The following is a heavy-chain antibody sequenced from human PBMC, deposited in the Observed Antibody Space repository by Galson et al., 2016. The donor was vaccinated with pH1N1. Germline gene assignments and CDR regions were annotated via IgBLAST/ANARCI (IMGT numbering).Heavy chain of an antibody. CDR3: TKDSGSYCGGDCRRGAFDI. J-gene: IGHJ3*02. D-gene: IGHD2-21*02. Sequence: SLRLSCAASGFTFRDYSMHWVRQAPGKGLEWVSGISRNSDNIGYADSVKGRVTISRDNAKNSLYLQMNSLRTEDTALYYCTKDSGSYCGGDCRRGAFDIWGQGTMVTVSS. V-gene: IGHV3-9*01. CDR1: GFTFRDYS. CDR2: ISRNSDNI.